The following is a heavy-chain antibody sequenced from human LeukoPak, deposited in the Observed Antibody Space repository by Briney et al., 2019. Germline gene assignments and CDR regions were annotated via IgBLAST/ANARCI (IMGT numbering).Heavy chain of an antibody. CDR2: ISSGSKNI. Sequence: KAGGSLRLSCADSGFTFSSYSMNWVRQAPGKGLEWVSSISSGSKNIYNADSVKGRFTISRDNAKRSLYLQMNSLRVEDTAVYYCARALSYSYGSMDFWGQGTLVIVSS. CDR1: GFTFSSYS. CDR3: ARALSYSYGSMDF. D-gene: IGHD5-18*01. V-gene: IGHV3-21*01. J-gene: IGHJ4*02.